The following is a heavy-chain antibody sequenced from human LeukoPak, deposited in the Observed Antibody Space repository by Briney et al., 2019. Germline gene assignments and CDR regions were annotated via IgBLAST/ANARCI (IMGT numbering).Heavy chain of an antibody. J-gene: IGHJ3*02. CDR3: ARSGDYYDSSGYYSGAFDI. V-gene: IGHV4-61*08. D-gene: IGHD3-22*01. CDR2: IYYSGST. Sequence: SQTLSLTCTVSGNSISSGDNYWSWIRQPPGKGLEWIGYIYYSGSTSYNPSLKSRVTISVDTSKKQFSLKLSSVTAADTAVYYCARSGDYYDSSGYYSGAFDIWGQGTMVTVSS. CDR1: GNSISSGDNY.